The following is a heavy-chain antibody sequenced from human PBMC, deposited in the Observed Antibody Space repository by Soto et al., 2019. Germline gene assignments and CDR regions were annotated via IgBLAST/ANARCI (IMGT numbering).Heavy chain of an antibody. V-gene: IGHV4-39*07. J-gene: IGHJ4*02. CDR1: GDSITSNSYF. CDR2: INHRGSA. Sequence: SETLSLTCTVSGDSITSNSYFWAWIRQPPGKGPEWIGEINHRGSANYNPSLKSRVTISVDISKSQFSLRLTSVTAADTAVYYCARYNAASGTYYFDFWGQGALVTVSS. CDR3: ARYNAASGTYYFDF. D-gene: IGHD6-13*01.